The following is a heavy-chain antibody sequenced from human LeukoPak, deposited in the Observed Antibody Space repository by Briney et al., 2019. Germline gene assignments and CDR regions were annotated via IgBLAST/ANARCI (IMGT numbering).Heavy chain of an antibody. CDR3: ARGGFLEWLSSWFDP. Sequence: AXVKVSCKASGGTFSSYAISWVRQAPGQGLEWMGGIIPIFGTANYALKFQGRVTITTDESTSTAYMELSSLRSEDTAVYYCARGGFLEWLSSWFDPWGQGTLVTVSS. CDR1: GGTFSSYA. J-gene: IGHJ5*02. V-gene: IGHV1-69*05. CDR2: IIPIFGTA. D-gene: IGHD3-3*01.